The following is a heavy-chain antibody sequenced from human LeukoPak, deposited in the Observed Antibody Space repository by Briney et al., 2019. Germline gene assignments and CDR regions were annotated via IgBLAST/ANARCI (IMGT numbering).Heavy chain of an antibody. J-gene: IGHJ4*02. V-gene: IGHV4-34*01. Sequence: PSETLSLTCAVYGGSFSGYYWSWIRQPPGKGLEWIGEINHSGSTNYNPSLKSRVTISVDTSKNQFSLKRSSVTAADTAVYYCARGSGGSYNYWGQGTLVTVSS. CDR3: ARGSGGSYNY. CDR1: GGSFSGYY. CDR2: INHSGST. D-gene: IGHD1-26*01.